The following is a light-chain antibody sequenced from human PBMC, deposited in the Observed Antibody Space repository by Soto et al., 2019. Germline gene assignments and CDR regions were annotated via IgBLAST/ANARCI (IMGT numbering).Light chain of an antibody. Sequence: EIVMTQSPGALFVSTGQGATLSCRASHSVDSNLAWYQQKPGQAPRLLIFGASTRPTGIPDRFSGSGSGTEFTLTISSLQSEDFAVYYCQQYDKWPLTLGGGTKVDLK. CDR1: HSVDSN. J-gene: IGKJ4*01. CDR3: QQYDKWPLT. CDR2: GAS. V-gene: IGKV3D-15*01.